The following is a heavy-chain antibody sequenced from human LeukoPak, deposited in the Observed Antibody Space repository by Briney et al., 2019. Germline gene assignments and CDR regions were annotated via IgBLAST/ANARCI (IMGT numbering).Heavy chain of an antibody. Sequence: GGSLRLSCAASGFTFSSYSMNWVRQAPGKGLEWVSSISSSSSYIYYADSVKGRFTISRGNAKNSLYLQMNSLRAEDTAVYYCARERDYGSGAFDYWGQGTLVTVSS. CDR2: ISSSSSYI. CDR3: ARERDYGSGAFDY. V-gene: IGHV3-21*03. J-gene: IGHJ4*02. CDR1: GFTFSSYS. D-gene: IGHD3-10*01.